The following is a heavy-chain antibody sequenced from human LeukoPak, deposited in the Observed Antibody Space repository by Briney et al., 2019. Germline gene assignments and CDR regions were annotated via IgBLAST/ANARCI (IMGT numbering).Heavy chain of an antibody. CDR1: GFTFNSYS. CDR2: ISSSSSYI. V-gene: IGHV3-21*01. J-gene: IGHJ4*02. Sequence: PGGSLRLSCAASGFTFNSYSMNWVRQAPGKGLEWVSSISSSSSYIYYADSVKGRFTISRDNAKNSLYLQMNSLRAEDTAVYYCASGMIQLWATPDYWGQGTLVTVSS. CDR3: ASGMIQLWATPDY. D-gene: IGHD5-18*01.